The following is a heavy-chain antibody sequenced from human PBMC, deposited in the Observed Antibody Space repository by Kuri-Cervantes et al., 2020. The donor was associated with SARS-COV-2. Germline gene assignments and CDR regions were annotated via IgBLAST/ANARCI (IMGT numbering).Heavy chain of an antibody. V-gene: IGHV4-59*08. J-gene: IGHJ5*02. D-gene: IGHD3-3*01. CDR3: ARQMMSSITIFGVVITRNWFDP. CDR1: GGSISSYY. Sequence: SETLSLTCTVSGGSISSYYWSWMRQPPGKGLEWIGNIHYSGSTNYNPSLKSRVTISVDTSKNQFSLKLSSVTAADTAVYYCARQMMSSITIFGVVITRNWFDPWGQGTLVTVSS. CDR2: IHYSGST.